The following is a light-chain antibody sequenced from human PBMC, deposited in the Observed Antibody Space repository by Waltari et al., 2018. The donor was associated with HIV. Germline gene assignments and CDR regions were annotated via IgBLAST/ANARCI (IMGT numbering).Light chain of an antibody. Sequence: QSVLTQPPSVSGAPGQRVSVSCPGSRSTIGAGSEVHWYQQLPGTAPKLLIYNNTHRPSGVPARFSASKSGTSASLVITGLQTEDEADYYCQSYDSSLTGHVIFGGGTKLTVL. J-gene: IGLJ2*01. V-gene: IGLV1-40*01. CDR3: QSYDSSLTGHVI. CDR2: NNT. CDR1: RSTIGAGSE.